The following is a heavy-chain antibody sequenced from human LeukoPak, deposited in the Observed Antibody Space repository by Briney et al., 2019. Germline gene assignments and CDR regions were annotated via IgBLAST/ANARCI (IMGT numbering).Heavy chain of an antibody. CDR1: GGSISSTSYY. V-gene: IGHV4-39*07. D-gene: IGHD3-3*01. Sequence: PSETLSLTCLVSGGSISSTSYYWGWVRQSPGRGLEWIGSFYYTGSIFDNRSLRSRVTISIDMSKNQFLLKLTSVTAADTAVFYCARGRGDFWSTYYSDYHMDVWGKGTTVTVS. CDR3: ARGRGDFWSTYYSDYHMDV. CDR2: FYYTGSI. J-gene: IGHJ6*03.